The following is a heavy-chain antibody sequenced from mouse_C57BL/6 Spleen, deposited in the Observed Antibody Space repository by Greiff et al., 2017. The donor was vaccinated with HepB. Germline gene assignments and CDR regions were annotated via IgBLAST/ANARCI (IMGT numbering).Heavy chain of an antibody. CDR1: GYTFTSYW. D-gene: IGHD2-2*01. J-gene: IGHJ4*01. CDR3: AYYGYDKDAMDY. Sequence: QVQLQQPGAELVRPGPSVKLSCKASGYTFTSYWMHWVKQRPGQGLEWIGVIDPSDSYTNYNQKFKGKATLTVDTSSSTAYMQLSSLTSEDSAVYYCAYYGYDKDAMDYWGQGTSVTVSS. CDR2: IDPSDSYT. V-gene: IGHV1-59*01.